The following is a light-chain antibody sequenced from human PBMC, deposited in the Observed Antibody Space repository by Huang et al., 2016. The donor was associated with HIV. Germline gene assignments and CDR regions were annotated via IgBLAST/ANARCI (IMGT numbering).Light chain of an antibody. CDR3: QQRDIWPLT. CDR2: GAS. J-gene: IGKJ3*01. V-gene: IGKV3-11*01. CDR1: ERVRNF. Sequence: EIVLTQSPATLSLSPGEGATLSCRANERVRNFLAWYQQKPGQAPRLLIHGASNRAAGVPTRFSGTGSGTDFTLTINSREPEDFGFYYCQQRDIWPLTFGPGTKVDIK.